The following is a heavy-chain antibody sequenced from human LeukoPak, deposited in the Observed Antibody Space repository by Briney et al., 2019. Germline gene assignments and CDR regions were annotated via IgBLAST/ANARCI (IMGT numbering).Heavy chain of an antibody. CDR3: ARAGDTAMVRDYYYYYMDV. CDR2: IYYSGST. J-gene: IGHJ6*03. V-gene: IGHV4-59*01. CDR1: GGSIRSYY. D-gene: IGHD5-18*01. Sequence: SETLSLTCTVSGGSIRSYYWSWIRQPPGKGLEWIGYIYYSGSTNYNPSLKSRVTISVDTYKNQFSLKLSSVTAADTAVYYCARAGDTAMVRDYYYYYMDVWGKGTTVTVSS.